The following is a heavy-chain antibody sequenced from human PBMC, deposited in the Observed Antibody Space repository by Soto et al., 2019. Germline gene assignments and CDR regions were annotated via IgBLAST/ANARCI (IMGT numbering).Heavy chain of an antibody. Sequence: SVKVSCKASGGTFSSYAISWVRQAPGQGLEWMGGIIPIFGTANYAQKFQGRVTITADKSTSTAYMELSSLRSEDTAVYYCARLYYDFWSGSPRYAFDIWGQGTMVTVSS. D-gene: IGHD3-3*01. V-gene: IGHV1-69*06. J-gene: IGHJ3*02. CDR1: GGTFSSYA. CDR2: IIPIFGTA. CDR3: ARLYYDFWSGSPRYAFDI.